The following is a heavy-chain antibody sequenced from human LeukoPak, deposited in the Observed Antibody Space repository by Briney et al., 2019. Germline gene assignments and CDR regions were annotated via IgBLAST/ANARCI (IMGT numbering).Heavy chain of an antibody. Sequence: GGSLRLSCVASGFTFSDYSMNWVRQAPGKGLEWVSYITSSSTTIHYADSVKGRFTISRDNAKNSLYLQINSLRDEDTAVYYCARRPNAGFYGIAYWGQGTLVTVSS. V-gene: IGHV3-48*02. CDR3: ARRPNAGFYGIAY. D-gene: IGHD2/OR15-2a*01. CDR2: ITSSSTTI. CDR1: GFTFSDYS. J-gene: IGHJ4*02.